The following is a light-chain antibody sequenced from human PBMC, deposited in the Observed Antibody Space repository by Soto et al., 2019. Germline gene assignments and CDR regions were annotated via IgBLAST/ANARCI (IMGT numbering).Light chain of an antibody. V-gene: IGLV2-14*01. J-gene: IGLJ3*02. CDR3: SSYTSSSTLV. Sequence: QSALTQPASVSGSPGQSITISCTGTSSDVGGYNYVSWYQPHPGKAPKLMIYEVSNRPSGVSSRFSGSKSANTASLTISGLHAEDEADYDCSSYTSSSTLVVGGGTTLTVL. CDR1: SSDVGGYNY. CDR2: EVS.